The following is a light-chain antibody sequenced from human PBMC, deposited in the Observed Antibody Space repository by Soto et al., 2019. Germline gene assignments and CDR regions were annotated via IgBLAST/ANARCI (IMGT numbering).Light chain of an antibody. V-gene: IGKV4-1*01. CDR2: WAS. CDR3: QQYYSTPRT. J-gene: IGKJ1*01. Sequence: DIVMTQSPDSLAVSLGERATINCKSSQSVLYSSNNKNYLAWYQQKPGQPPKLLIYWASTRESGVPDRFSGSGSWTDFTLTISSLQAEDVAVYYCQQYYSTPRTFGQGTKVELK. CDR1: QSVLYSSNNKNY.